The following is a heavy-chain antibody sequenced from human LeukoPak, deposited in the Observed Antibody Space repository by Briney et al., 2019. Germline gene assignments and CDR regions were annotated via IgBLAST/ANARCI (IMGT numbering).Heavy chain of an antibody. CDR3: ALPHYYDSGGASDMDV. CDR1: GFTFSSYE. D-gene: IGHD3-10*01. CDR2: ISSSGSTI. Sequence: GGSLRLSCAASGFTFSSYEMNWVRQAPGKGLEWVSYISSSGSTIYYADSVKGRFTISRDNAKNSLYLQMNSLRAEDTAVYYCALPHYYDSGGASDMDVWGKGTTVTISS. J-gene: IGHJ6*03. V-gene: IGHV3-48*03.